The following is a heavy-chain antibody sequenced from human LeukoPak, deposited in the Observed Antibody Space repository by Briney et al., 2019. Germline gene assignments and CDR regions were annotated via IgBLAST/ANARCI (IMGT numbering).Heavy chain of an antibody. Sequence: PSETLSLTCTVSGGSISSGSYYWSWIRQPAGKGLEWIGRIYTSGSTNYNPSLKSRVSISVDTSKNQFSPKLSSVTAADTAVYYCARVESRGDYVDVWGKGTTVTVSS. D-gene: IGHD3-22*01. CDR2: IYTSGST. J-gene: IGHJ6*03. V-gene: IGHV4-61*02. CDR1: GGSISSGSYY. CDR3: ARVESRGDYVDV.